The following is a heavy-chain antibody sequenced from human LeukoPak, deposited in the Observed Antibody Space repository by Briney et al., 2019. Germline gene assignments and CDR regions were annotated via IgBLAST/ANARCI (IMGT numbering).Heavy chain of an antibody. CDR1: GYSISSGYY. CDR3: ARGPDTAIVDY. CDR2: IYYSGST. V-gene: IGHV4-38-2*02. D-gene: IGHD5-18*01. Sequence: SETLSLTCTVSGYSISSGYYWGWIRQPPGKGLEWIGSIYYSGSTYYNPSLKSRVTISVDTSKNQFSLKLSSVTAADTAVYYCARGPDTAIVDYWGQGTLVTVSS. J-gene: IGHJ4*02.